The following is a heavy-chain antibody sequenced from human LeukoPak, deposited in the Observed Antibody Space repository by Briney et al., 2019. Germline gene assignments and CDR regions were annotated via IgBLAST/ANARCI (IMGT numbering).Heavy chain of an antibody. CDR2: IYYSGST. CDR3: ARDPYSSAWQNYHGMDV. D-gene: IGHD6-19*01. CDR1: GGSVSSGSYY. J-gene: IGHJ6*02. Sequence: SETLSLTCTVSGGSVSSGSYYWSWIRQPPGKGLEWIGNIYYSGSTNYNPSLRSRVTISIDTSKNQFSLKLSSMTAADTAMYFCARDPYSSAWQNYHGMDVWGQGTTVTVSS. V-gene: IGHV4-61*01.